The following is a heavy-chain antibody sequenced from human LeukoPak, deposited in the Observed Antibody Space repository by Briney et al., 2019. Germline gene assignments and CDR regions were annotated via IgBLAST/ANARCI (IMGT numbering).Heavy chain of an antibody. CDR3: AAEPLATFGFDY. D-gene: IGHD3-10*02. CDR1: GGSFSDYP. J-gene: IGHJ4*02. CDR2: INPNSGGT. V-gene: IGHV1-2*02. Sequence: GSSVKVSCKASGGSFSDYPINWVRQAPGQGLEWLGWINPNSGGTNYAQKFQGRVTMTRDTSISTAYMELSRLRSDDTAVYYCAAEPLATFGFDYWGQGTLVTVSS.